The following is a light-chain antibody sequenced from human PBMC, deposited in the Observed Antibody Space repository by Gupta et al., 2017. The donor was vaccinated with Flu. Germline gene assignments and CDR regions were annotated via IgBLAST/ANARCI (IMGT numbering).Light chain of an antibody. CDR3: AAWDDSLNASYV. CDR2: SNN. Sequence: ISCSGSSSNIGSNTVNWYQQLPGTAPKLLIYSNNQRPSGVPDRFSGSKSGTSASLAISGLHSEDEADYYCAAWDDSLNASYVCGTGTKVTVL. CDR1: SSNIGSNT. V-gene: IGLV1-44*01. J-gene: IGLJ1*01.